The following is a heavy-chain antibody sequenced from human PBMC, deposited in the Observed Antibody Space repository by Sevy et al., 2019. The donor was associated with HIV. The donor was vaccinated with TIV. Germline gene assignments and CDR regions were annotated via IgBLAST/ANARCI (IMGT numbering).Heavy chain of an antibody. D-gene: IGHD4-17*01. CDR2: RSSSGSTI. Sequence: GGSLRLSCAASGFTFSDYYMSWIRRAPGKGLEWVSYRSSSGSTIYYADSVKGRFTISRDNAKNSLYLQMNSLRAEDTAVYYCARAGDDYGDLDYGMDVWGQGTTVTVSS. CDR3: ARAGDDYGDLDYGMDV. V-gene: IGHV3-11*01. CDR1: GFTFSDYY. J-gene: IGHJ6*02.